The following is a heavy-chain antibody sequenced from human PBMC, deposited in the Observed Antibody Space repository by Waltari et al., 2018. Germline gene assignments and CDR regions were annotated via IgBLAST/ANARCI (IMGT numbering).Heavy chain of an antibody. J-gene: IGHJ3*02. CDR2: IYFAGST. D-gene: IGHD6-13*01. CDR1: GYSIARGSSY. Sequence: QLQLREPGPGLFKPSATLSLTCSVSGYSIARGSSYWGWIRPAPGKGLEWIGSIYFAGSTYYNPSLKSRLTISVDTSKNQFARRLSSVTAADTAVYYCAREVGGSSWSTTPRGDAFDIWGQGTMVTVSS. V-gene: IGHV4-39*07. CDR3: AREVGGSSWSTTPRGDAFDI.